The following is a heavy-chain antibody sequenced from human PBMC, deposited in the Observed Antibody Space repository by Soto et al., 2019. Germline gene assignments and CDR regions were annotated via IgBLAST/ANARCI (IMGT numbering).Heavy chain of an antibody. CDR1: GGTFSSYT. V-gene: IGHV1-69*02. J-gene: IGHJ4*02. D-gene: IGHD2-15*01. CDR3: ARVDCSGGSCYRPPGLLFDY. Sequence: ASVKVSCKASGGTFSSYTISWVRQAPGQGLEWMGRIIPILGIANYAQKFQGRVTITADKSTSTAYMELSSLRSEDTAVYYCARVDCSGGSCYRPPGLLFDYWGQGTLVTVSS. CDR2: IIPILGIA.